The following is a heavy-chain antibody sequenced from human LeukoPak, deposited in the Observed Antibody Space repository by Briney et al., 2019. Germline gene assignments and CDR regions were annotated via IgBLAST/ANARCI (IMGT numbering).Heavy chain of an antibody. Sequence: ASVKVSCKASGYTFTSYGISWARQAPGQGLEWMGWISAYNGNTNYAQKLQGRVTMTTDTSTSTAYMELRSLRSDDTAVYYCARLWGSVGAPGFDYWGQGTLVTVSS. CDR1: GYTFTSYG. V-gene: IGHV1-18*01. CDR2: ISAYNGNT. J-gene: IGHJ4*02. CDR3: ARLWGSVGAPGFDY. D-gene: IGHD1-26*01.